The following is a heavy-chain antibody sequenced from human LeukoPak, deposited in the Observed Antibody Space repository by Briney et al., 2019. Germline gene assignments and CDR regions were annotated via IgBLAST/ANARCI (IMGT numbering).Heavy chain of an antibody. Sequence: PGGSLRLSCAASGFTFSSYGMHWVRQAPGKGLEWVAVISYDGSNKYYADSVKGRFTISRDNSKNTLDLQMNSLRAEDTAVYYCARDGSIIDYWGQGTLVTVSS. V-gene: IGHV3-30*03. D-gene: IGHD3-16*01. J-gene: IGHJ4*02. CDR1: GFTFSSYG. CDR3: ARDGSIIDY. CDR2: ISYDGSNK.